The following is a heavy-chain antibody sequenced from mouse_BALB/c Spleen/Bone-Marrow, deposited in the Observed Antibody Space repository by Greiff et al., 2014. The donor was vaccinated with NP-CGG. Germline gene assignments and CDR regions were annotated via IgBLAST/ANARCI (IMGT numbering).Heavy chain of an antibody. CDR3: SRGNYGNYVDYFDY. CDR2: INRNGGSS. V-gene: IGHV5-6-3*01. D-gene: IGHD2-1*01. Sequence: VQLKESGGGLVQPGGSLKVSCAASGFTFNNYGMSWVRQTPDKRLELVATINRNGGSSYYPDSVKGRFTISRDNAKNTLYLQMSSLKSEDTAIYYCSRGNYGNYVDYFDYWSQGTTLTVSS. CDR1: GFTFNNYG. J-gene: IGHJ2*01.